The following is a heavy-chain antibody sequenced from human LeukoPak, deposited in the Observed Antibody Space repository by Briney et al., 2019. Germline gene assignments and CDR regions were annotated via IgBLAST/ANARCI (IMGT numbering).Heavy chain of an antibody. CDR3: ARIGGVWGESAY. Sequence: GGSLRLSCAASGFTFSSYWMHGVRQAPGKGLVWVSRINSDGSSTSSADSVKGRFTISRDNAKNTLYLQMNSLRAEDTAVYYCARIGGVWGESAYWGQGTLVTVSS. V-gene: IGHV3-74*01. J-gene: IGHJ4*02. CDR2: INSDGSST. D-gene: IGHD2-8*02. CDR1: GFTFSSYW.